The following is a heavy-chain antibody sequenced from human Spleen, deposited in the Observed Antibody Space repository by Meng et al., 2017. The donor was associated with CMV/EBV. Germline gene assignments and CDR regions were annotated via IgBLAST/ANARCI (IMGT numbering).Heavy chain of an antibody. Sequence: EGQVVGSGVGLCQPGESRRLSCAASGFIVSSNYMRWVRQAPGKGLEWVSVICSGGSTYYPDSVKGTFTISRDNSKNTLYLQMNSLRAEDTAVYYCAKFSGSNTGWGQGTLVTVSS. CDR2: ICSGGST. V-gene: IGHV3-66*01. D-gene: IGHD1-26*01. J-gene: IGHJ4*02. CDR1: GFIVSSNY. CDR3: AKFSGSNTG.